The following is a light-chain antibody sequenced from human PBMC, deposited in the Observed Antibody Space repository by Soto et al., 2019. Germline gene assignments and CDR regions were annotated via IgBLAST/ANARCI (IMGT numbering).Light chain of an antibody. Sequence: EIVLTQSPATLSLSPGERATLSCRASQSVSSYLAWYQQKPGQAPRLLIYGASTRATSIPARFSGSGSGTDFTLTISSLQPEDFATYYCQQSYSTLSFGQGTRLEIK. J-gene: IGKJ5*01. V-gene: IGKV3-11*01. CDR2: GAS. CDR1: QSVSSY. CDR3: QQSYSTLS.